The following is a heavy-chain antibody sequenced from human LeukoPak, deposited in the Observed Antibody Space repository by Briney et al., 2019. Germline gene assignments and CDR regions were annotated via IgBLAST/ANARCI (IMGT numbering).Heavy chain of an antibody. CDR3: ARDYGGGAFDI. V-gene: IGHV4-31*03. Sequence: SETLSLTCTVSGGSISSGGYYWSRIRQHPGKGLEWIGYIYYSGSTYYNPSLKSRVTISVDTSKNQFSLKLSSVTAADTAVYYCARDYGGGAFDIWGQGTMVTVSS. D-gene: IGHD3-10*01. CDR2: IYYSGST. J-gene: IGHJ3*02. CDR1: GGSISSGGYY.